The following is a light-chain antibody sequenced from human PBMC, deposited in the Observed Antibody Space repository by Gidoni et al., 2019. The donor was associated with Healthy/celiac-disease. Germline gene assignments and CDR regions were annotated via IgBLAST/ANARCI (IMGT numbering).Light chain of an antibody. CDR2: QVS. Sequence: SYELTQPPSVSGSPGQTASITCSGDKLGDKYACWYQQKPGQSPVLVIYQVSKRPSGIPDRFSGSNSGNTATLTICGTQAMDEADYYCRAWDSSLLVFGGGTKLTVL. CDR3: RAWDSSLLV. CDR1: KLGDKY. J-gene: IGLJ2*01. V-gene: IGLV3-1*01.